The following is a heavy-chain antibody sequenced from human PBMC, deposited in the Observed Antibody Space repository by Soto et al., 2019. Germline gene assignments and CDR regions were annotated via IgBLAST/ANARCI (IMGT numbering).Heavy chain of an antibody. Sequence: QVQLQQWGAGLLKPSETLSLTCAVYGGSFSGYYWSWIRQPPGKGLEWIGEINHSGSTNYNPSLKRRVTISVDTSKNQFCLKLSSVTAADTAVYYCARGKWLRSSFDYWGQGTLVTVS. CDR3: ARGKWLRSSFDY. V-gene: IGHV4-34*01. D-gene: IGHD5-12*01. CDR2: INHSGST. J-gene: IGHJ4*02. CDR1: GGSFSGYY.